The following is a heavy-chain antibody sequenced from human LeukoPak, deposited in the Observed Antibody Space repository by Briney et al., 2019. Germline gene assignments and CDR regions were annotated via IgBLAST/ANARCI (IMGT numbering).Heavy chain of an antibody. CDR2: ISGSGGST. Sequence: SGGSLRLSCAASGFTFSSYAMSWVRQAPGKGLEWVSAISGSGGSTYYADSVKGRFTISRDNSKNTLYLQMNSLRAEDTAVYYCARVSVTQKIYYDSSGYYYVWNAFDIWGQGTMVTVSS. D-gene: IGHD3-22*01. CDR3: ARVSVTQKIYYDSSGYYYVWNAFDI. V-gene: IGHV3-23*01. CDR1: GFTFSSYA. J-gene: IGHJ3*02.